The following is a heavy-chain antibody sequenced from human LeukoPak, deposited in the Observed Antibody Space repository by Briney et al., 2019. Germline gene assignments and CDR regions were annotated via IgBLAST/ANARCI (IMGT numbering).Heavy chain of an antibody. Sequence: SETLSLTCAVYGGSFSGYYWSWIRQPPGKGLEWIGEINHSGSTNYNPSLKSRVTISVDTSKNQFSLKLSSVTAADTAVYYCARGPSSSSCLDYWGQGTLVTVSS. D-gene: IGHD6-6*01. CDR1: GGSFSGYY. CDR2: INHSGST. CDR3: ARGPSSSSCLDY. J-gene: IGHJ4*02. V-gene: IGHV4-34*01.